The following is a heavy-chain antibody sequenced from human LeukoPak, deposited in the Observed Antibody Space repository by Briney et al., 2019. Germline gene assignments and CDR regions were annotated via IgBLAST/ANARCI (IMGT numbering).Heavy chain of an antibody. D-gene: IGHD6-13*01. CDR1: SGSIGTYY. V-gene: IGHV4-59*08. CDR2: ISYTGNT. Sequence: SETLSLTCTVSSGSIGTYYWSWIRQPPGKGLEWIGYISYTGNTHYSPSLQSRVTISVDTSKNQFSLKLNSVTAADTAVYYCARHVPSSGTVFDYWGQGTLVTVSS. J-gene: IGHJ4*02. CDR3: ARHVPSSGTVFDY.